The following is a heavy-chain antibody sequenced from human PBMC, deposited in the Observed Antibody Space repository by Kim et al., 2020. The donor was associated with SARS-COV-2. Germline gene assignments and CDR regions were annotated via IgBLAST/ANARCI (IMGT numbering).Heavy chain of an antibody. J-gene: IGHJ4*02. CDR2: SNK. D-gene: IGHD6-13*01. CDR3: ALYSSSWVD. V-gene: IGHV3-30*10. Sequence: SNKYNTDSVKGRFTISRDKSKNTVYLQVNNLRAEDTAVEYCALYSSSWVDWGQGTLVTVSS.